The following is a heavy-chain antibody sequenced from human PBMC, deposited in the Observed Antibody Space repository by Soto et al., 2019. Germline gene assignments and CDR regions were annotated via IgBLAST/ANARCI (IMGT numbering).Heavy chain of an antibody. Sequence: SETLSLTCTVSGDSISSNNYYWGRIRQPPGKGLEWIGTIYYSGSTYYNPSLKSRVTISVDTSKNQFSLKLSSVTAADTAVYYCAGPHFGDWNWFDPWGQGTLVTVSS. D-gene: IGHD3-10*01. CDR3: AGPHFGDWNWFDP. J-gene: IGHJ5*02. CDR2: IYYSGST. V-gene: IGHV4-39*01. CDR1: GDSISSNNYY.